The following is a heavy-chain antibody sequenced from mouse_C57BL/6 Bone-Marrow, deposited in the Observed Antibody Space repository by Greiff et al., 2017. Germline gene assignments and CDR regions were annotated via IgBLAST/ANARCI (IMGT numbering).Heavy chain of an antibody. J-gene: IGHJ3*01. CDR1: GYTFTSYW. Sequence: EVKLMESGTVLARPGASVKMSCKTSGYTFTSYWMHWVKQRPGQGLEWIGAIYPGNSDTSYNQKFKGKAKLTAVTSASTAYMELSSLTNEDSAVYYCTKDYYGSSPACFAYWGQGTLVTVSA. CDR2: IYPGNSDT. V-gene: IGHV1-5*01. D-gene: IGHD1-1*01. CDR3: TKDYYGSSPACFAY.